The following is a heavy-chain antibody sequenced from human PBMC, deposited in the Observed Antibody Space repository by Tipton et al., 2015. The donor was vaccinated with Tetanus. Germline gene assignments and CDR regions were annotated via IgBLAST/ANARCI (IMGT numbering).Heavy chain of an antibody. CDR3: ARDRGVTSPFGSYYYGMDV. V-gene: IGHV4-61*01. CDR2: IYYSGST. CDR1: RGSISRDIYN. D-gene: IGHD5-18*01. J-gene: IGHJ6*02. Sequence: TLSLTCTVSRGSISRDIYNWGWIRQPPGRGLQWIGNIYYSGSTNYNPSLKSRVTISVDTSKNQFSLKLSSVTAADTAVYYCARDRGVTSPFGSYYYGMDVWGQGTTVTVSS.